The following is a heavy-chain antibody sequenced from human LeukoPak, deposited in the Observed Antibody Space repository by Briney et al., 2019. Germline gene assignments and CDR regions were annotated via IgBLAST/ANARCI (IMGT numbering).Heavy chain of an antibody. J-gene: IGHJ4*02. CDR1: GYTFTGYY. CDR2: INPNSGGT. CDR3: ARGGYSSSWLARDY. D-gene: IGHD6-13*01. Sequence: GASVKVSCKASGYTFTGYYMHWVRQAPGQGLEWMGWINPNSGGTNYAQKFQGRVTMTRDTSISAAYMELSRLRSDDAAVYYCARGGYSSSWLARDYWGQGTLVTVSS. V-gene: IGHV1-2*02.